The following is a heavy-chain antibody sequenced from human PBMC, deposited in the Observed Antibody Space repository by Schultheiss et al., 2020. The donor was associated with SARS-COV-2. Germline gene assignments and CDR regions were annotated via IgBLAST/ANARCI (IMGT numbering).Heavy chain of an antibody. V-gene: IGHV3-11*06. D-gene: IGHD4-17*01. CDR2: ISMSGLK. Sequence: GGSLRLSCVASGFTFSDYYMTWIRQAPGKGLEWISYISMSGLKHTAESVKGRFTISRDNSKNTLYLQMNSLRAEDTAVYYCARDRHGDERTLIDYWGQGTLVTVSS. CDR3: ARDRHGDERTLIDY. CDR1: GFTFSDYY. J-gene: IGHJ4*02.